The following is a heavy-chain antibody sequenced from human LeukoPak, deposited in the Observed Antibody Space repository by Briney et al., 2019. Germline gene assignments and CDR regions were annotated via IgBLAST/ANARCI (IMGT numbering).Heavy chain of an antibody. J-gene: IGHJ5*02. CDR3: ARHNVAMVRVSWFDP. CDR2: IYPGDSDT. Sequence: GESLKISCKGSGYSFTSYWIGWVRQMPGKGLEWMGIIYPGDSDTRYSPSFQGQVTISADKSISTAYLQWSSLKASDTAMYYCARHNVAMVRVSWFDPWGQGTLVTVSS. D-gene: IGHD3-10*01. CDR1: GYSFTSYW. V-gene: IGHV5-51*01.